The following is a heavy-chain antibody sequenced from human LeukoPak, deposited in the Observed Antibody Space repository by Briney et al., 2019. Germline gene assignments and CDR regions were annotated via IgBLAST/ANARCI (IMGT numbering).Heavy chain of an antibody. CDR2: ISWDGGST. CDR3: AKDIVWGDYPPSGMDV. Sequence: WGSLRLSCAASGFTFDDYTMHWVRQAPGKGLEWVSLISWDGGSTYYADSVKGRFTISRGNSKNSLYLQMNSLRTEDTALYYCAKDIVWGDYPPSGMDVWGQGTTVTVSS. D-gene: IGHD4-17*01. V-gene: IGHV3-43*01. CDR1: GFTFDDYT. J-gene: IGHJ6*02.